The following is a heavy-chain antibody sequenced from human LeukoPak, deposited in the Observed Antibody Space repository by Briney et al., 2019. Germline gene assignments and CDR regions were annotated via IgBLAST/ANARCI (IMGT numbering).Heavy chain of an antibody. J-gene: IGHJ5*02. Sequence: SETLSLTCAVSGGSFSSGGYSWSWIRQPPGKGLEWVWYIYRGGSTYYNPSLKSRVTISVDRSKNQFSLKLSSVTAADTAVYYCARGVTMVREHSGWFDPWGQGTLVTVSS. CDR2: IYRGGST. D-gene: IGHD3-10*01. V-gene: IGHV4-30-2*01. CDR1: GGSFSSGGYS. CDR3: ARGVTMVREHSGWFDP.